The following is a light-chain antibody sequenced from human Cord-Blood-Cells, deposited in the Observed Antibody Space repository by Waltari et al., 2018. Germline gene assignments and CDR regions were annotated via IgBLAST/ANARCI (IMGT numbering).Light chain of an antibody. CDR1: QSLLHSNGYNY. CDR2: LGS. J-gene: IGKJ3*01. Sequence: DIVMTQSPLSLPVTPGEPASISCRSSQSLLHSNGYNYLDWYLQKPGQSPQLLIYLGSNRASGVPDRFRGSGSGTDFTLKISRGEAEDVGVYYCMQALQTPFTFGPGTKVDIK. CDR3: MQALQTPFT. V-gene: IGKV2-28*01.